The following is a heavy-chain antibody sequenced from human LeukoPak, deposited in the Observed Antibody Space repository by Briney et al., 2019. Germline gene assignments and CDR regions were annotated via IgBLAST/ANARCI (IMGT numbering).Heavy chain of an antibody. D-gene: IGHD1-26*01. Sequence: GASVKVSCKASGYTFIAHYMHWVRQAPGQGLEWMGWINPNSGGTNYAQKFQGRVTMTRDTSISTAYMELSRLRSDDTAVYYCARGEWELLSFDYWGQGTLVTVSS. CDR2: INPNSGGT. J-gene: IGHJ4*02. CDR3: ARGEWELLSFDY. CDR1: GYTFIAHY. V-gene: IGHV1-2*02.